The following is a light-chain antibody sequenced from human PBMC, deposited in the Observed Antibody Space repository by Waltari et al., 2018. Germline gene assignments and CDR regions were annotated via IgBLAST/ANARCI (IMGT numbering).Light chain of an antibody. CDR2: VNSDGSH. CDR3: QTGGHGTWV. CDR1: SGHSSNV. J-gene: IGLJ3*02. V-gene: IGLV4-69*01. Sequence: QLVLTQSPSASASLGASVKLTCTLSSGHSSNVIAWHQQQPEKGPLYLMKVNSDGSHSKGDKIPGRFSGSSSGAEHYLTISSLQSEDEADYYCQTGGHGTWVFGGGTKLTVL.